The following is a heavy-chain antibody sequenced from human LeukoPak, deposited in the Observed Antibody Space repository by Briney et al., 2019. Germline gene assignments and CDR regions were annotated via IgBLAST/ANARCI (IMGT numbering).Heavy chain of an antibody. V-gene: IGHV3-30*02. CDR3: AKDLWARFPDSSGYIPPPILDY. D-gene: IGHD3-22*01. J-gene: IGHJ4*02. Sequence: GGSLRLSRAASGFTFSSYGMHWVRQAPGKGLEWVAFIRYDGSNKYYADSAKGRFTISRDNSKNTLYLQMNSLRAEDTAVYYCAKDLWARFPDSSGYIPPPILDYWGQGTLVTVSS. CDR1: GFTFSSYG. CDR2: IRYDGSNK.